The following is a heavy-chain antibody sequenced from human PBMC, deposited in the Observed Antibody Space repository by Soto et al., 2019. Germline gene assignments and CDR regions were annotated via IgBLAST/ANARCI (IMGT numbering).Heavy chain of an antibody. V-gene: IGHV1-2*02. CDR1: GDTFTDNY. Sequence: QVQLVQSGAEVKKPGASVKVSCKASGDTFTDNYIHWVRQAPGQGLEWMGWINPNSAGTNYAQKFQGRVTMTRDTSITTGYMELSRLRSDDTAVYYCARERAGGETATMDFEYWGQGTLVTVSS. J-gene: IGHJ4*02. D-gene: IGHD3-16*01. CDR2: INPNSAGT. CDR3: ARERAGGETATMDFEY.